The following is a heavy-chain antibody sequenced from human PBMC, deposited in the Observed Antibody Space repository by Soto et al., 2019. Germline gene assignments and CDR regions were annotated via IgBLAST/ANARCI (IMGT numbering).Heavy chain of an antibody. V-gene: IGHV3-15*01. CDR2: VKSKTDGGAT. Sequence: PGGSLRLSCTASGFTFYNTWMSWVHQAPGKGLEWVGRVKSKTDGGATDYTAPVKGRFTISRDDSQNTLYLQMNSLRAEDTAVYYCGRDNDYGGNSDYWGQGALVTVSS. CDR1: GFTFYNTW. D-gene: IGHD3-16*01. J-gene: IGHJ4*02. CDR3: GRDNDYGGNSDY.